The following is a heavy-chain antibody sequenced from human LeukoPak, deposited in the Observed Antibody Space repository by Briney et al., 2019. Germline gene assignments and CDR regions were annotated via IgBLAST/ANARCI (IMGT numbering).Heavy chain of an antibody. J-gene: IGHJ5*01. CDR2: IHYSGSA. CDR3: ARLVWLGESPGSWFDS. Sequence: SETLSLTCSVSGGSITSHFWSWIRQPPGKGLEWIGYIHYSGSANYNPSLKSRVTISPDTSKNQLFLKLNSVTAADTAVYYCARLVWLGESPGSWFDSWGRGTLVTVSS. CDR1: GGSITSHF. D-gene: IGHD3-10*01. V-gene: IGHV4-59*11.